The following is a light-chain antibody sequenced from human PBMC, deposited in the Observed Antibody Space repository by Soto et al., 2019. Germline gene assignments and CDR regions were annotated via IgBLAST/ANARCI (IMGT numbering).Light chain of an antibody. J-gene: IGKJ4*01. Sequence: TVMTQSPDSLAVSLGERATINCKSSQSVLYSSKNKNYLAWYQQKPGQPPKLLIYWASTRESGVPDRFSGTGSGTDFTLTISSLQAEDVAVYYCQQYSSPPPTFGGGTKVEIK. V-gene: IGKV4-1*01. CDR3: QQYSSPPPT. CDR2: WAS. CDR1: QSVLYSSKNKNY.